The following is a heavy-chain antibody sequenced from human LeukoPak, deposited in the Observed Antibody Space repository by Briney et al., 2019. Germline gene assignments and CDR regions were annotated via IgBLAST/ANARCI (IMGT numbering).Heavy chain of an antibody. CDR1: GGSIRSYY. CDR3: ARNGGGYSFDS. V-gene: IGHV4-59*08. Sequence: PSETLSLTCTVSGGSIRSYYWSWIRQPPGKGLEWIGYIDNSGSTTCNPSLKSRVLISVDTSKNQFSLKLSSVIAADTAVYYCARNGGGYSFDSWGQGTLVTVFS. D-gene: IGHD1-26*01. J-gene: IGHJ4*02. CDR2: IDNSGST.